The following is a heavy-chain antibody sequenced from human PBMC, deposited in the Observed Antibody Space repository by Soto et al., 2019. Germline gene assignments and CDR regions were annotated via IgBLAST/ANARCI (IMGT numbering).Heavy chain of an antibody. V-gene: IGHV3-48*03. CDR1: GFTFSSYE. CDR2: ISSSGSTI. J-gene: IGHJ4*02. CDR3: AREVVVATYFHY. D-gene: IGHD2-15*01. Sequence: PGGSLRLSCAASGFTFSSYEMNWVRQAPGKGLEWVSYISSSGSTIYYADSVKGRFTISRDNAKNSLYLQMNSLRAEDTAVYYCAREVVVATYFHYCGQGTLVTVS.